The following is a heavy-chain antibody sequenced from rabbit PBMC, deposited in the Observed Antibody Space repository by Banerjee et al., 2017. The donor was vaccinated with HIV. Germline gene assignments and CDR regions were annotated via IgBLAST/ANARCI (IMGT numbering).Heavy chain of an antibody. D-gene: IGHD4-1*01. Sequence: QSLEESGGDLVKPGASLTLTCTASGFSFSNKYVMCWVRQAPGKGLEWITCIYAGNGGDTYYASWAKGRFTISKTSSTTVTLQMTSLTAADTATYFCARGLAGVIGWNFNLWGPGTLVTVS. CDR3: ARGLAGVIGWNFNL. CDR2: IYAGNGGDT. V-gene: IGHV1S40*01. J-gene: IGHJ4*01. CDR1: GFSFSNKYV.